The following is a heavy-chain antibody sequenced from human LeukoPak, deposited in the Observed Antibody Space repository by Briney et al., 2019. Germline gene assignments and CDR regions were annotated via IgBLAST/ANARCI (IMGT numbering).Heavy chain of an antibody. CDR3: AREALAAAGNWENWFDP. CDR2: IIPILGIA. V-gene: IGHV1-69*04. J-gene: IGHJ5*02. CDR1: GGTFSSYA. D-gene: IGHD6-13*01. Sequence: SVKVSCKASGGTFSSYAISWVRQAPGQGLEWMGRIIPILGIANYAQKFQGRVTITADKSTSTAYMELSSLRSEDTAVYYCAREALAAAGNWENWFDPWGQGTLVTVSS.